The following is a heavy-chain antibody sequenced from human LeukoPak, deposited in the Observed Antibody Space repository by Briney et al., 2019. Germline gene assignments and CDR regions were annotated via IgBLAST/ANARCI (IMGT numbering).Heavy chain of an antibody. D-gene: IGHD2-2*01. J-gene: IGHJ4*02. CDR1: GFTFSTYG. CDR3: ARSGCSSTSCSGESIRGALLY. V-gene: IGHV3-74*01. Sequence: PGGSLRLSCAASGFTFSTYGMHWVRQAPGKGLVWVSRINSDGSSTSYADSVKGRFTISRDNAKNTLYLQMNSLRAEDTAVYYCARSGCSSTSCSGESIRGALLYWGQGTLVTVSS. CDR2: INSDGSST.